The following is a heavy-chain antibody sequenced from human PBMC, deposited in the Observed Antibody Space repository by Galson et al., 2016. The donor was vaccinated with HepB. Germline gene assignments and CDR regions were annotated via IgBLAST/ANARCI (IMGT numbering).Heavy chain of an antibody. CDR2: ISGGGNTA. J-gene: IGHJ4*02. CDR1: GFTFNNYA. Sequence: SLRLSCAASGFTFNNYAMSWVRQAPGKGLEWVSGISGGGNTAYYADSVKGRFTISRDNSNNTLYLQMNSLRTEDTAVYYCARGGPFSTSWYLDFWGQGTLLTVSS. CDR3: ARGGPFSTSWYLDF. D-gene: IGHD6-13*01. V-gene: IGHV3-23*01.